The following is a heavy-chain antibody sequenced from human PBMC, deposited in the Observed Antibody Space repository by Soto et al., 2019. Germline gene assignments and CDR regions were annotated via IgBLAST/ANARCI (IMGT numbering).Heavy chain of an antibody. CDR1: GFTFSSYW. V-gene: IGHV3-23*04. CDR2: ISGSGGST. Sequence: EVQLVESGGGLVQPGGSLRLSCAASGFTFSSYWMHWVRQAPGKGLVWVSAISGSGGSTYYADSVKGRFTISRDNSKNTLYLQMNSLRAEDTAVYYCAKDSYCTNGVCYEEHFDYWGQGTLVTVSS. CDR3: AKDSYCTNGVCYEEHFDY. D-gene: IGHD2-8*01. J-gene: IGHJ4*02.